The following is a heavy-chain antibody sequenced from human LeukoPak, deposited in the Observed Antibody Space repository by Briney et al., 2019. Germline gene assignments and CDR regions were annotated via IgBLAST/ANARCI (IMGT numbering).Heavy chain of an antibody. D-gene: IGHD5-12*01. Sequence: SETLSLTCTVSGGSIGSYYWSWIRRPAGKGLEWIGRIYTSGYTNYNPSLKSRVTISLDTSKNQFSLRVSSVTSADTAVYYCARGNSGYDYAFDIWGQGTMVTVSS. V-gene: IGHV4-4*07. J-gene: IGHJ3*02. CDR1: GGSIGSYY. CDR2: IYTSGYT. CDR3: ARGNSGYDYAFDI.